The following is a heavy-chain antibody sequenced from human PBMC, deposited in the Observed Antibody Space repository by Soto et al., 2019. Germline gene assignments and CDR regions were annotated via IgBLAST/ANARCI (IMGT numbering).Heavy chain of an antibody. CDR1: GGSVSSGSYY. J-gene: IGHJ5*02. V-gene: IGHV4-39*01. D-gene: IGHD3-10*01. Sequence: SETLSLTCTVSGGSVSSGSYYWSWIRQPPGKGLEWIGYIYYSGSTYYNPSLKSRVTISVDTSKNQFSLKLSSVTAADTDVYYCARHPVLLWFGGFDPWGQGTLDTVSS. CDR2: IYYSGST. CDR3: ARHPVLLWFGGFDP.